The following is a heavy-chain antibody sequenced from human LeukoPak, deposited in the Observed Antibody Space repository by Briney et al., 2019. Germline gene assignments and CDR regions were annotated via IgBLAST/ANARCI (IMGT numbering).Heavy chain of an antibody. CDR2: IIPILGTA. J-gene: IGHJ4*02. Sequence: SVKVSCKASGGTFSSYAISWVRQAPGQGLEWMGGIIPILGTANYAQKFQGRVTITADESTSTAYMELSSLRSEDTAVYYCARDRRGYSYGYGGKFDYWGQGTLVTVSS. CDR1: GGTFSSYA. V-gene: IGHV1-69*13. D-gene: IGHD5-18*01. CDR3: ARDRRGYSYGYGGKFDY.